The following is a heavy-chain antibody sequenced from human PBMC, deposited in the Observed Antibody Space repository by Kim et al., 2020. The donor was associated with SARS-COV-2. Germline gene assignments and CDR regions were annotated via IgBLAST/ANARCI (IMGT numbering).Heavy chain of an antibody. CDR2: IIPIFGTA. D-gene: IGHD1-7*01. V-gene: IGHV1-69*13. Sequence: SVKVSCKASGGTFSSYAISWVRQAPGQGLEWMGGIIPIFGTANYAQKFQGRVTITADESTSTAYMELSSLRSEDTAVYYCARTTWGTTKPMGWMGMDVWGQGTTVTVSS. CDR3: ARTTWGTTKPMGWMGMDV. CDR1: GGTFSSYA. J-gene: IGHJ6*02.